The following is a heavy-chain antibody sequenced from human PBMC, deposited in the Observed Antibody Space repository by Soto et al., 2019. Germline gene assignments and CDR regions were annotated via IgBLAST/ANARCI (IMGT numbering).Heavy chain of an antibody. CDR3: ARGDFYSGDL. J-gene: IGHJ5*02. Sequence: EVQLVESGGGLVQPRGSLRLSCVASGFTFRSYWMSWVRQAPGKGLEWVANINEDESEKNYVDSVKGRFTISRDNAKNSLYLQMNSLRAEDTAMYFCARGDFYSGDLWGQGTLVTVSP. V-gene: IGHV3-7*05. CDR2: INEDESEK. D-gene: IGHD4-4*01. CDR1: GFTFRSYW.